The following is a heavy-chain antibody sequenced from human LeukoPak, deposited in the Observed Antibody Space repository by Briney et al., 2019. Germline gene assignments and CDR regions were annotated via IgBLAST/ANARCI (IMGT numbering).Heavy chain of an antibody. D-gene: IGHD6-19*01. CDR3: AKESSGWDPSGY. CDR2: ISSSGSTI. J-gene: IGHJ4*02. V-gene: IGHV3-11*01. CDR1: GFTFSSYA. Sequence: GSLRLSCAASGFTFSSYAMSWIRQAPGKGLEWVSYISSSGSTIYYADSVKGRFTISRDNAKNSPYLQMNSLRAEDTAVYYCAKESSGWDPSGYWGQGTLVTVSS.